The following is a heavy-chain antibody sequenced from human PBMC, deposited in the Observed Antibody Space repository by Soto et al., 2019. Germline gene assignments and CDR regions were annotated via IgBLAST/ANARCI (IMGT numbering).Heavy chain of an antibody. J-gene: IGHJ3*02. D-gene: IGHD3-16*01. CDR2: INSDGSST. Sequence: EVQVVESGGGLVQPGGSLRLSCAASGFTFSSYWMYWVRQAPGKGLVWVSRINSDGSSTNYADSVKGRFTISRDNAKNTLYLQMNSVRAEDTAVYYCASVGMWGAGAFDIWGQGTMVTVSS. CDR3: ASVGMWGAGAFDI. V-gene: IGHV3-74*01. CDR1: GFTFSSYW.